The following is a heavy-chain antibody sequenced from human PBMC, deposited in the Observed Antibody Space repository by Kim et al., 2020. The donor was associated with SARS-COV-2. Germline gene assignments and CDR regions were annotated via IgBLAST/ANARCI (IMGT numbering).Heavy chain of an antibody. J-gene: IGHJ6*02. Sequence: SVKVSCKASGFTFTSSAVQWVRQARGQRLEWIGWIVVGSGNTNYAQKFQERVTITRDMSTSTAYMELSSLRSEDTAVYYCAAEPRAGNYGMDVWGQGTTVTVSS. D-gene: IGHD3-10*01. CDR1: GFTFTSSA. CDR2: IVVGSGNT. V-gene: IGHV1-58*01. CDR3: AAEPRAGNYGMDV.